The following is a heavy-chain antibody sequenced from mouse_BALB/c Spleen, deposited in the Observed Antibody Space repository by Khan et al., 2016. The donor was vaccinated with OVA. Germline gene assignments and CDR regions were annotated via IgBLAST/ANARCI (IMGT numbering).Heavy chain of an antibody. CDR3: ARSPYDNFVY. CDR2: IRSDGDFT. CDR1: GFTFTTYA. Sequence: EVELEESGPGLVKPCGSLSLSCAVSGFTFTTYALSCGRQTPDKRQVWVATIRSDGDFTYYPATVTGRFTISRDNAKNILFLPMSSLRSEDTAMYCCARSPYDNFVYWGQGTLVTVSA. D-gene: IGHD2-1*01. V-gene: IGHV5-9-3*01. J-gene: IGHJ3*01.